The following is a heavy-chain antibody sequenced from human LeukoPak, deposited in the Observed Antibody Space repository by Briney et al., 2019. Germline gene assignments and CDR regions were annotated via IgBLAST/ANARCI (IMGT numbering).Heavy chain of an antibody. Sequence: GGSLRLSCAASGFTFSSYSMNWVRQAPGKGLEWVSSISSSSSYIYYADSVKGRFTIYRDNAKNSLYLQMNSLRAEDTAVYYCARDNDVADFDHWGQGTLVTVSS. CDR2: ISSSSSYI. D-gene: IGHD2-8*01. CDR1: GFTFSSYS. CDR3: ARDNDVADFDH. J-gene: IGHJ4*02. V-gene: IGHV3-21*01.